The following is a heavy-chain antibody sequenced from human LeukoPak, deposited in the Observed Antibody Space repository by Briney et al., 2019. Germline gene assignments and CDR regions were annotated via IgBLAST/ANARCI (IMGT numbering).Heavy chain of an antibody. D-gene: IGHD3-10*01. CDR1: GLTFSDYR. V-gene: IGHV3-49*04. J-gene: IGHJ4*02. CDR2: VRSKVYGGTT. Sequence: GGSLRLSCAVSGLTFSDYRMIWVRQAPGKGLEWVGFVRSKVYGGTTDYAASVKGRFIISRDDSKSIAYLQMNNLKTEDTAVYYCSRVRSGNDFDFWGQGTLVTVSS. CDR3: SRVRSGNDFDF.